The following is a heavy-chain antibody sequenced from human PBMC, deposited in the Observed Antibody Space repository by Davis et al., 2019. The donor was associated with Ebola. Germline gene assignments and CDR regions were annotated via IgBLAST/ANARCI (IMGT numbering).Heavy chain of an antibody. V-gene: IGHV4-30-4*01. J-gene: IGHJ3*02. CDR1: GDSIGSGDNY. CDR2: IYASGSV. Sequence: SETLSLTCNVSGDSIGSGDNYWSWIRQPPGKGLEWIGYIYASGSVYYNPSLRSRLTISIDTSKNEFSLKLSSVTVADTAVYYCARGRSFYYDGSGYGVKDAFDIWGQGTVVTVSS. CDR3: ARGRSFYYDGSGYGVKDAFDI. D-gene: IGHD3-22*01.